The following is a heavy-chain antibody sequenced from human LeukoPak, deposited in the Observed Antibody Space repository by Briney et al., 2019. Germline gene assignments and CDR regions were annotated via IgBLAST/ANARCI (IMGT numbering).Heavy chain of an antibody. J-gene: IGHJ4*02. CDR1: GFTVSSNY. CDR3: ARRGHGYGSPFDY. Sequence: GGSLRLYCAAAGFTVSSNYRNWVRQAPGKGLEWGSMIYPNGNTFYTDSVKGRFTISRDNSKNTLDLQMSSLRAEDTAVYYCARRGHGYGSPFDYWGQGTLVTVSS. D-gene: IGHD5-18*01. V-gene: IGHV3-66*04. CDR2: IYPNGNT.